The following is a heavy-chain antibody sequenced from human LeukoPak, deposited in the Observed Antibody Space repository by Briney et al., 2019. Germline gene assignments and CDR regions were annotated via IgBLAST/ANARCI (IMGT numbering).Heavy chain of an antibody. CDR1: GGSISSYY. CDR2: IYYSGST. J-gene: IGHJ3*02. CDR3: ARRGKGGAFDI. V-gene: IGHV4-59*12. D-gene: IGHD3-16*01. Sequence: PSETLSLTCTVSGGSISSYYWSWIRQPPGKGLEWIGYIYYSGSTNYNPSLKSRVTISVDTSKNQFSLKLSSVTAADTAVYYCARRGKGGAFDIWGQGTMVTVSS.